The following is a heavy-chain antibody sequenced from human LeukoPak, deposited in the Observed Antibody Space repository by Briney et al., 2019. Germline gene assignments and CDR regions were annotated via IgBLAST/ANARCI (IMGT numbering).Heavy chain of an antibody. CDR3: ARDRDSITDY. V-gene: IGHV1-18*01. J-gene: IGHJ4*02. CDR1: GGTFSSYA. D-gene: IGHD3-3*02. CDR2: ISAYNGNT. Sequence: GASVKVSCKASGGTFSSYAISWVRQAPGQGLEWMGWISAYNGNTNYAQKLQGRVTMTTDTSTSTAYMELRSLRSDDTAVYYCARDRDSITDYWGQGTLVTVSS.